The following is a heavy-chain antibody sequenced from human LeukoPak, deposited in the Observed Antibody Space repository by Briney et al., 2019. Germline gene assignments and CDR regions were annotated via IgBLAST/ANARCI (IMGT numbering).Heavy chain of an antibody. J-gene: IGHJ5*02. CDR2: ISAYNGNT. CDR1: GYTFTSYG. D-gene: IGHD3-10*01. V-gene: IGHV1-18*01. CDR3: ARDYGSGSYYSNWSDP. Sequence: GASVKVSCKASGYTFTSYGISWVRQAPGQGLEWMGWISAYNGNTNYAQKLQGRVTMTTDTSTSTAYMELRSLRSDDTAVYYCARDYGSGSYYSNWSDPWGQGTLVTVSS.